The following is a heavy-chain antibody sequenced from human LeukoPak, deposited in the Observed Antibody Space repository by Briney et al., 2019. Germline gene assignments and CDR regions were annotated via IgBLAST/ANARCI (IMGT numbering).Heavy chain of an antibody. CDR1: GFTFSSYE. V-gene: IGHV3-48*03. D-gene: IGHD5-12*01. J-gene: IGHJ4*02. Sequence: GSLRLSCAASGFTFSSYEMNWIRQAPGKGLEWISYISNSGSTKYYADSVKGRFTISRDNAKNSLYLQMNSLRAEDTAVYYCAREDIVATMTLDYWGQGTLVTVSS. CDR3: AREDIVATMTLDY. CDR2: ISNSGSTK.